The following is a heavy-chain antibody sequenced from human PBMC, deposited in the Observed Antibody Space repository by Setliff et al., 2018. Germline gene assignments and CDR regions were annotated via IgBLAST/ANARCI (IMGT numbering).Heavy chain of an antibody. CDR3: ARHFSSSWYFDY. CDR2: IHHSGST. V-gene: IGHV4-38-2*01. Sequence: SETLSLTCAVSGYSISSGYYWGWIRQPPGKGLELIGYIHHSGSTYYNPSLKSRVTISADTSKNQFSLTLTSVTATDTAVYYCARHFSSSWYFDYWGQGTQVIVSS. CDR1: GYSISSGYY. J-gene: IGHJ4*02. D-gene: IGHD6-13*01.